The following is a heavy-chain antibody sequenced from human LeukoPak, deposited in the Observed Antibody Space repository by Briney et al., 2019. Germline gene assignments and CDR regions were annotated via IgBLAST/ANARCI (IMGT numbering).Heavy chain of an antibody. CDR2: ISGSGGTA. V-gene: IGHV3-23*01. Sequence: GGSLRLSCAASGFTFSIYAMSWVRQAPGKGLEWVSAISGSGGTAYYADSVKGRFTISRDNSKNTLYLQMNSLRSEDTAVYYCASYNWNYRGFDYWGQGTLVTVSS. J-gene: IGHJ4*02. CDR1: GFTFSIYA. CDR3: ASYNWNYRGFDY. D-gene: IGHD1-7*01.